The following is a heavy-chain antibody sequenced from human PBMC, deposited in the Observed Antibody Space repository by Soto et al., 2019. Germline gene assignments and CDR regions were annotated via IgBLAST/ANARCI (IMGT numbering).Heavy chain of an antibody. Sequence: QVQLVQSGAEVKKPGSSVKVSCKASGGTFSSYTISWVRQAPGQGLGWMGRIIPILGIANYAQKFQGRVTITADKSTSTAYMELSSLRSEDTAVYYCARDGYCSGGSCLNYWGQGTLVTVSS. V-gene: IGHV1-69*08. CDR1: GGTFSSYT. J-gene: IGHJ4*02. CDR3: ARDGYCSGGSCLNY. CDR2: IIPILGIA. D-gene: IGHD2-15*01.